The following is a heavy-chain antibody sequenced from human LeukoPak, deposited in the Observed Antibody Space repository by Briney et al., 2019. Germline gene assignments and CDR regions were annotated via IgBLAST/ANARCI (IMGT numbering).Heavy chain of an antibody. V-gene: IGHV1-2*02. CDR3: ARAFEILTPLDF. J-gene: IGHJ4*02. CDR1: GYTFTDYY. D-gene: IGHD3-9*01. Sequence: ASVTVSCKASGYTFTDYYMYWVRQAPGQGLEWMGWINPNSGGTNYAQKFQGRVTMTRDTSISTADMELTRLRSDDTAVYFCARAFEILTPLDFWGQGTLVTVSS. CDR2: INPNSGGT.